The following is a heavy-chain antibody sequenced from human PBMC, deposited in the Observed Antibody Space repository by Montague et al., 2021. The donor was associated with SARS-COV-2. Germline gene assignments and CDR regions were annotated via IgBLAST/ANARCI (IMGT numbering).Heavy chain of an antibody. CDR2: IFGSGSST. CDR1: GFTFSNYA. J-gene: IGHJ2*01. Sequence: SLRLSCAAFGFTFSNYAMNWVRQAPGKGLEWVSVIFGSGSSTYYSGSVSGRFTVSRDNSKNTLYLQMNNLRAEDTAVYYCAKDGATVRGLINWYFDLWGRGTLVTVSS. CDR3: AKDGATVRGLINWYFDL. D-gene: IGHD3-10*01. V-gene: IGHV3-23*03.